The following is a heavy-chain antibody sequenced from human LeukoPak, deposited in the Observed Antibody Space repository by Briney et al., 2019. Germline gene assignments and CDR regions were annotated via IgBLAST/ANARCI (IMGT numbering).Heavy chain of an antibody. J-gene: IGHJ4*02. CDR1: GFTFSSYA. Sequence: PGGSLRLSCAASGFTFSSYAMSWVRQAPGKGLEWVSYISSSSSTIYYADSVKGRFTISRDNAKNSLYLQMNSLRDEDTAVYYCARGVSGADYGDFDYWGQGTLVTVSS. CDR2: ISSSSSTI. CDR3: ARGVSGADYGDFDY. V-gene: IGHV3-48*02. D-gene: IGHD4-17*01.